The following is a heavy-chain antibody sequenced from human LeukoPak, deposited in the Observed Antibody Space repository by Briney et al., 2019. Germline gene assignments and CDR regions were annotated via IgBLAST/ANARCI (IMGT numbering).Heavy chain of an antibody. Sequence: PGGSLRLSCAASGFTFSSYGMHWLRQAPGKGLEWVAFIRYDGSNKYYADSVKGRFTISRDNSKNTLYLQMNSLRAEDTAVYYCAKDFYSGSGSYYTRFDYWGQGTLVTVSS. CDR3: AKDFYSGSGSYYTRFDY. V-gene: IGHV3-30*02. D-gene: IGHD3-10*01. CDR1: GFTFSSYG. J-gene: IGHJ4*02. CDR2: IRYDGSNK.